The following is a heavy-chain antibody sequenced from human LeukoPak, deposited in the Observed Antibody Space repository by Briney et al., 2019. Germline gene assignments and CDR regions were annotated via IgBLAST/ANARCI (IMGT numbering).Heavy chain of an antibody. V-gene: IGHV3-7*01. J-gene: IGHJ5*02. Sequence: GGSLRLSCAASGFTFSSYWMSWVRQAPGKGLEWVANIKQDGSEKYYVDSVMGRFTISRDNAKNSLYLQMNSLRAEDTAVYYCARDHIMGYDFWSGYYPWGQGTLVTVSS. CDR1: GFTFSSYW. CDR3: ARDHIMGYDFWSGYYP. D-gene: IGHD3-3*01. CDR2: IKQDGSEK.